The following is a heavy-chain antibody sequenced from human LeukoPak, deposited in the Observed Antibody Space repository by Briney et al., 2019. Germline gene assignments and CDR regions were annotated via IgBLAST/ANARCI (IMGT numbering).Heavy chain of an antibody. D-gene: IGHD3-22*01. V-gene: IGHV4-39*02. CDR2: IYYSGST. CDR1: GGSISSSSYY. CDR3: ARDPRNYYDSSGYYINWYDP. Sequence: SETLSLTCTVSGGSISSSSYYWGWIRQPPGKGLEWIGSIYYSGSTYYNPSLKSRVTISVDTSKNQFSLKLSSVTAADTAVYYCARDPRNYYDSSGYYINWYDPWGQGTLVTVSS. J-gene: IGHJ5*02.